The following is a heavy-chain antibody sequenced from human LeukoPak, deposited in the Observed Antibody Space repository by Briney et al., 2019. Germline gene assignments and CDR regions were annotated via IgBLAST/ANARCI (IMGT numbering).Heavy chain of an antibody. Sequence: GGSLRLSCAASGFTFSSYAMSWVRQAPGKGLEWVTFISGSGISTYYADSVKGRFTISRDNSKNTLNLQMNSLRAEDTAVYYCAIKADGYNGGFDYWGQGTLVTVSS. CDR3: AIKADGYNGGFDY. CDR1: GFTFSSYA. D-gene: IGHD5-24*01. CDR2: ISGSGIST. V-gene: IGHV3-23*01. J-gene: IGHJ4*02.